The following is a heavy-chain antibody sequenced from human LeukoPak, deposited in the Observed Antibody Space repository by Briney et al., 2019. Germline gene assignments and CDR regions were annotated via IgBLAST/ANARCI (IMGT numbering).Heavy chain of an antibody. D-gene: IGHD4-23*01. Sequence: ASETLSLTCTVSGGSISSSSYYWGWIRQPPGKGLEWIGSIYYSGSTYYNPSLKSRVTISVDTSKNQFSLKLSSVTAADTAVYYCARDRIGKVGYFDYWGQGTLVTVSS. J-gene: IGHJ4*02. V-gene: IGHV4-39*07. CDR3: ARDRIGKVGYFDY. CDR2: IYYSGST. CDR1: GGSISSSSYY.